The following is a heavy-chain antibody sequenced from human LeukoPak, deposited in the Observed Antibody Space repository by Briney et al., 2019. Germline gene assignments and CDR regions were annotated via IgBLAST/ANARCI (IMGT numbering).Heavy chain of an antibody. Sequence: GGSLRLSCAASGFTFSSYWMSWVRQAPGKGLEWVANIKQDGSEKYYVDSVKGRFTISRDNAKNSLYLQMSSLRAEDTALYYCAKDMSAYYYDSSGYPFDNWGQGTLVTVSS. D-gene: IGHD3-22*01. CDR2: IKQDGSEK. CDR1: GFTFSSYW. CDR3: AKDMSAYYYDSSGYPFDN. J-gene: IGHJ4*02. V-gene: IGHV3-7*03.